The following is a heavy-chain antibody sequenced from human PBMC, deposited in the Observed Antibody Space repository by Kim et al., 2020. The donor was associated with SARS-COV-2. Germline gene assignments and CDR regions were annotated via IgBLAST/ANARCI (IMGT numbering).Heavy chain of an antibody. D-gene: IGHD1-26*01. Sequence: GGSLRLSCAGSGFTFSTYWMHWVRQAPGKGLVWVSRINSDGSITTYADSVKGRFTISRDNAKNTLYLQMNSLRADDTAVYYCASLRGSYSDNWGQGTLVTVSS. CDR3: ASLRGSYSDN. CDR1: GFTFSTYW. V-gene: IGHV3-74*01. J-gene: IGHJ4*02. CDR2: INSDGSIT.